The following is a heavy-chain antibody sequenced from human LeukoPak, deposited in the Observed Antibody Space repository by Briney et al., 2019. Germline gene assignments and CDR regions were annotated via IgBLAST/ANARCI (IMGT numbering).Heavy chain of an antibody. CDR3: ARGNYYDSSGYYA. Sequence: PSETLSLTCTVSGGSISSSSYYWGWIRQPPGKGLEWIGSIYYSGSTYYIPSLKSRVTISVDTSKNQFSLKLSSVTAADTAVYYCARGNYYDSSGYYAWGQGTLVTVSS. V-gene: IGHV4-39*07. CDR2: IYYSGST. D-gene: IGHD3-22*01. CDR1: GGSISSSSYY. J-gene: IGHJ5*02.